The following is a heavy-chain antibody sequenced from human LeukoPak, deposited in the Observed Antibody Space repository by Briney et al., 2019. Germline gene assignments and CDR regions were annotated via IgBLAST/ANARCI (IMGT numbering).Heavy chain of an antibody. CDR2: IYSGGST. CDR3: ARSSYCTKDSCYVGNWFDP. CDR1: GFTVSTNY. V-gene: IGHV3-53*01. Sequence: PGGALRLSCTASGFTVSTNYMTWVRPAPGKGLEWGSIIYSGGSTYYADSVKGRFTISRDNSKNTLYLQMNTLRAEDTAVYYCARSSYCTKDSCYVGNWFDPWGQGTLVTVSS. D-gene: IGHD2-2*01. J-gene: IGHJ5*02.